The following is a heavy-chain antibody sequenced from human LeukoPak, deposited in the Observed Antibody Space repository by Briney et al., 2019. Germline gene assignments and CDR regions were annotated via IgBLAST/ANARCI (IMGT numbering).Heavy chain of an antibody. D-gene: IGHD3-3*01. CDR2: IIPILGIA. CDR3: ARIFGVVTRGGMDV. Sequence: ASVKVSCKASGGTFSSYAISWVRQAPGQGLEWMGRIIPILGIANYAQKFQGRITITADKSTSTAYMELSSLRSEDTAVYYCARIFGVVTRGGMDVWGQGTTVTVSS. CDR1: GGTFSSYA. V-gene: IGHV1-69*04. J-gene: IGHJ6*02.